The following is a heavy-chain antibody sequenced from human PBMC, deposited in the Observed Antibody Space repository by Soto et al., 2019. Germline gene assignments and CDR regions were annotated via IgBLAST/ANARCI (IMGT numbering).Heavy chain of an antibody. J-gene: IGHJ4*02. CDR3: ARVYLGYCSGGSCPDVVNFDY. CDR1: GYTFTSYG. Sequence: QVQLVQSGAEVKKPGASVKVSCKASGYTFTSYGISWVRQAPGQGLEWMGWISAYNGNTNYAQKLQGRVTMTTDTSTSTAYMELRSLRSDDTAVYYCARVYLGYCSGGSCPDVVNFDYWGQGTLVTVTS. V-gene: IGHV1-18*01. CDR2: ISAYNGNT. D-gene: IGHD2-15*01.